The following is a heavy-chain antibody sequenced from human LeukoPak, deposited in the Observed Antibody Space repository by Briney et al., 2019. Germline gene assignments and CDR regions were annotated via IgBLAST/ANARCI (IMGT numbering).Heavy chain of an antibody. J-gene: IGHJ5*02. D-gene: IGHD1-26*01. CDR2: VYYSGIT. V-gene: IGHV4-59*08. CDR3: ARHAIYSGGYSYWFDP. Sequence: SETLSLTCTVSGGSITSYYWSWIWQPPGKGLEGIAFVYYSGITNYNPSLKSRASISVDTSKNLCSLRLSSVTAADTAVYYCARHAIYSGGYSYWFDPWGLGTLVTVSS. CDR1: GGSITSYY.